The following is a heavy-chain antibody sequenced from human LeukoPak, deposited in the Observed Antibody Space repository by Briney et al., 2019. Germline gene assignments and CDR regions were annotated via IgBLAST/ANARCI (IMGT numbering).Heavy chain of an antibody. J-gene: IGHJ4*02. Sequence: GRSLRLSCAASGFTFSSYAMHWVRQAPGKGLEWVAVISYDGSNKYYADSVKGRFTISRDNSKNTLYLQMNSLRAEDTAVYYCARDAEYSSGWFAFDYWGQETLVTVSS. D-gene: IGHD6-19*01. CDR2: ISYDGSNK. CDR1: GFTFSSYA. CDR3: ARDAEYSSGWFAFDY. V-gene: IGHV3-30*04.